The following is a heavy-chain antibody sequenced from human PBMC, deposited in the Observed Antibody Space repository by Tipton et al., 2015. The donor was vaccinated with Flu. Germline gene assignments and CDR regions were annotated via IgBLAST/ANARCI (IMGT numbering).Heavy chain of an antibody. J-gene: IGHJ4*02. CDR1: GGSISSYY. CDR3: ARGGDWFRKIDY. CDR2: IYYSGST. V-gene: IGHV4-59*01. Sequence: TLSLTCTVSGGSISSYYWSWIRQPPGKGLEWIGYIYYSGSTNYNPSLKSRVTISVDTSKNQFSLKLSSVTAADTAVYYCARGGDWFRKIDYWGQGTLVTVSS. D-gene: IGHD3-9*01.